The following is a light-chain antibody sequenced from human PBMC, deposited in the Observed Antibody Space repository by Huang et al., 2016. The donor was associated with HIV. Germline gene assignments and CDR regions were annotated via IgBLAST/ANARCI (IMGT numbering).Light chain of an antibody. V-gene: IGKV1-NL1*01. CDR3: QQYYSPPPVT. J-gene: IGKJ2*01. CDR1: QDIRNS. Sequence: DIQMTQSPSSLSASVGDRVTVTCRASQDIRNSLAWYQTKPGKAPKLLLYTSSRLESGVPSRFSGSVAGTDYTLTISSLQPEDFATYDCQQYYSPPPVTFGQGTKLEIK. CDR2: TSS.